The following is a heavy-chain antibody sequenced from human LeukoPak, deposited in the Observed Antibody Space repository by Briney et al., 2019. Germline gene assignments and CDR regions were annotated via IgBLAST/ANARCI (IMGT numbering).Heavy chain of an antibody. CDR2: IHYSGST. CDR1: GDSVSSATSY. V-gene: IGHV4-61*01. D-gene: IGHD3-3*02. CDR3: AREELRSISRYYYYAMDV. Sequence: LETLSLTCTVSGDSVSSATSYWSWIRQPPGKGLEWIGYIHYSGSTNFNSSLKSRVTISLDTAKNQFSLKLSSVTAADTAVYYCAREELRSISRYYYYAMDVWGQGTTVTVSS. J-gene: IGHJ6*02.